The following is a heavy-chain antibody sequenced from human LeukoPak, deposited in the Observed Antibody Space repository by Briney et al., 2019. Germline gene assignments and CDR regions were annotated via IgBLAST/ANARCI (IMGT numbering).Heavy chain of an antibody. J-gene: IGHJ4*02. CDR2: ISSGSAYI. CDR3: ASGTTGTTGFNY. V-gene: IGHV3-21*01. D-gene: IGHD1-7*01. CDR1: GFSFSDYT. Sequence: GGSLRLSCTASGFSFSDYTMNWVRQAPGKWLEWLPSISSGSAYIHYADSVKGRFTISRDNAKNSLNLQMSSLRAEDTAVYYCASGTTGTTGFNYWGQGTLVTVSS.